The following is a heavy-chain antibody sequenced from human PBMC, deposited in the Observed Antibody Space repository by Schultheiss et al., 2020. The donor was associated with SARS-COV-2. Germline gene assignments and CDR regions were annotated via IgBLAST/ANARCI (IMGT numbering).Heavy chain of an antibody. J-gene: IGHJ2*01. Sequence: SETLSLTCTVSGDSISSYYWSWIRQPPGKGLEWIGYVYYSGSTNYNPSLKSRVTMSVDTSRNQFSLKLSSVTAADTAVYYCARDKPSSTGLWYFDLWGRGTLVTVSS. D-gene: IGHD1-14*01. CDR2: VYYSGST. V-gene: IGHV4-59*12. CDR1: GDSISSYY. CDR3: ARDKPSSTGLWYFDL.